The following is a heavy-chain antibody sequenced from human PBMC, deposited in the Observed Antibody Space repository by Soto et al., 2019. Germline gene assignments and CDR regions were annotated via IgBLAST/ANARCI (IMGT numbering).Heavy chain of an antibody. CDR2: ISGYDGRT. V-gene: IGHV1-18*01. CDR1: GYTFTRYG. Sequence: QVHLVQSGAEVKKPGASVKVSCKTSGYTFTRYGISWVRQAPGQGLEWMGWISGYDGRTNFAQKVQDRVTMTTDTYXRTVYRELRSLSPDDTAVYYCARAGDVPYYYDGMDVWGQGTTVTVSS. J-gene: IGHJ6*02. D-gene: IGHD2-21*02. CDR3: ARAGDVPYYYDGMDV.